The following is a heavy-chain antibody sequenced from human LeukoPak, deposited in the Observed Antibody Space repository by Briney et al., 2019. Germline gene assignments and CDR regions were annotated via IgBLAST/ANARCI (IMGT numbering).Heavy chain of an antibody. V-gene: IGHV6-1*01. CDR3: ARGVYYYDSSGPAGIDY. Sequence: SQTLSLTCAISGDSVSSNSAAWNWIRQSPSRGLEWLGRAYYRSKWYNDYAVSVKSRITINPDTPKNQFSLQLNSVTPEDTAVYYCARGVYYYDSSGPAGIDYWGQGTLVTVSS. J-gene: IGHJ4*02. D-gene: IGHD3-22*01. CDR2: AYYRSKWYN. CDR1: GDSVSSNSAA.